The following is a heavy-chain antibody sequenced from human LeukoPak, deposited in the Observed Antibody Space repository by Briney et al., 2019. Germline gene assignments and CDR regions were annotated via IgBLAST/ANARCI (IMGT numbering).Heavy chain of an antibody. J-gene: IGHJ4*02. CDR2: ISYDGSNK. V-gene: IGHV3-30*18. CDR1: GFTFSSYG. Sequence: GSLRLSCAASGFTFSSYGMHWVRQAPGKGLEWVAVISYDGSNKYYADPVKGRFTISRDNSKNTLYLQMNSLRAEDTAVYYCAKETYSSRTFDYWGQGTLVTVSS. CDR3: AKETYSSRTFDY. D-gene: IGHD6-13*01.